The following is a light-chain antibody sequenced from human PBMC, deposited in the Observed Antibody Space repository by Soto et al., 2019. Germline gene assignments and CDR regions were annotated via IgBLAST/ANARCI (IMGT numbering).Light chain of an antibody. CDR3: QKYNSAPLT. Sequence: DVQMTQSPSSLSAFVGDRVTITCRASQGIAPYLAWFQQKPGKVPKLLIYATSTLQSGVPSRFSGSGSGTYFTLTITSLQSEDVATYYCQKYNSAPLTFGGGTKVEIK. CDR1: QGIAPY. V-gene: IGKV1-27*01. CDR2: ATS. J-gene: IGKJ4*01.